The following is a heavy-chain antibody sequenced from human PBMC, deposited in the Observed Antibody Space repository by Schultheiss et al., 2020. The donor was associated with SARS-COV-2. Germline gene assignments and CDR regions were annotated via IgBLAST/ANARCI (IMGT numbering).Heavy chain of an antibody. CDR3: AGARYYYGMDV. CDR1: GFAFANYA. D-gene: IGHD6-6*01. Sequence: GGSLSLSCAASGFAFANYAMSWVRQAPGRGLEWVSVISASGGTTYYADSVKGRFTISRDNSKNTLYLQMNSLRAEDTAVYYCAGARYYYGMDVWGQGTTVTVSS. CDR2: ISASGGTT. J-gene: IGHJ6*02. V-gene: IGHV3-23*01.